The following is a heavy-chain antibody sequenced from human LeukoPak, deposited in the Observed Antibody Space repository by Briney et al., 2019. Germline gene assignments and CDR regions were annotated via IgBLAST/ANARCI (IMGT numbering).Heavy chain of an antibody. J-gene: IGHJ6*03. CDR2: FDPEDGET. Sequence: ASVKVSCKVSGYTLTELSMHWVRQAPGKGLEWMGGFDPEDGETIYAQKFQGRVTITEDTSTDTAYMELSSLRSEDTAVYYCATGRRPYYYYYMDVWGKGTTVTVSS. V-gene: IGHV1-24*01. CDR1: GYTLTELS. CDR3: ATGRRPYYYYYMDV.